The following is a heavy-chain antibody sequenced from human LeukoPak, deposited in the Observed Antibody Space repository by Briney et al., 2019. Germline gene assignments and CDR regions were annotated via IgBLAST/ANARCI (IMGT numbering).Heavy chain of an antibody. CDR3: VKALTDDAFDI. V-gene: IGHV3-64D*06. CDR1: GFTFSTFP. J-gene: IGHJ3*02. Sequence: GGSLRLSCSASGFTFSTFPMHWVPQAPGKGLEYFSAISRNGDTTYYADSVKGRFTISRDDSKNTLYLQMSSLRPEDTAVYYCVKALTDDAFDIWGQGTMVTVSS. CDR2: ISRNGDTT.